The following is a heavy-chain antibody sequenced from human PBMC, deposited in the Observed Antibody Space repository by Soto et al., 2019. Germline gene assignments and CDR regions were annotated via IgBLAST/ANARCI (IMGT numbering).Heavy chain of an antibody. D-gene: IGHD6-13*01. CDR2: ISYDGSNK. J-gene: IGHJ6*02. CDR1: GFTFSSYA. Sequence: GGSLRLSCAASGFTFSSYAMHWVRQAPGKGLEWVAVISYDGSNKYYADSVKGRFTISRDNSKNTLYLQMNSLRAEDTAVYYCAREGSSSWTVITYYYYGMDVWGHGTTVTVSS. V-gene: IGHV3-30-3*01. CDR3: AREGSSSWTVITYYYYGMDV.